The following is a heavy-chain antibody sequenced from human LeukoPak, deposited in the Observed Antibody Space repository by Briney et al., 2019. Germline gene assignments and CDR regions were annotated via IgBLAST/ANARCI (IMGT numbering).Heavy chain of an antibody. CDR1: GYTFTSYD. V-gene: IGHV1-8*01. CDR2: VNPNSGDT. J-gene: IGHJ4*02. CDR3: ARGAWASSFDY. Sequence: GASVKVSCKASGYTFTSYDVNWVRQATGQGLEWMGWVNPNSGDTAYAQNFQGRVTMTRDTSINTAYMELSSLRSEDTAVYYCARGAWASSFDYWGQGTLVTVFS. D-gene: IGHD6-6*01.